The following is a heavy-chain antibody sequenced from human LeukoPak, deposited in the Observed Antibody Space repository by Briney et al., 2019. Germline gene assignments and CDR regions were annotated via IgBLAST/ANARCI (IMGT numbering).Heavy chain of an antibody. V-gene: IGHV3-13*01. CDR1: GFTFSSYD. CDR2: IGIGGDT. J-gene: IGHJ4*02. Sequence: GGSLRLSCAASGFTFSSYDMHWVRQATGKGLEWVSAIGIGGDTYYADSVKGRFTISRENAKNSLYLQMNSLRAGDTAVYYCAREIPDYYTSAWHYEYWGQGTLVTVSS. D-gene: IGHD6-19*01. CDR3: AREIPDYYTSAWHYEY.